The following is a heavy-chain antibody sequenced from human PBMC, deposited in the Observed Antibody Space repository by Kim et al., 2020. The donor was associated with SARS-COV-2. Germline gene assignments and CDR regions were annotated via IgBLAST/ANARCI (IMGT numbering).Heavy chain of an antibody. CDR3: ARHIPHTSGWYGVFDL. CDR1: GGSISTYY. V-gene: IGHV4-59*08. D-gene: IGHD6-19*01. J-gene: IGHJ2*01. CDR2: IYYSGST. Sequence: SETLSLTCTVSGGSISTYYCSWIRQPPGKGLEWIGYIYYSGSTNYNPSLKSRVTISVDTSKNQFSLKLNSVTAADTAVYYCARHIPHTSGWYGVFDLWGRGTLVTVSS.